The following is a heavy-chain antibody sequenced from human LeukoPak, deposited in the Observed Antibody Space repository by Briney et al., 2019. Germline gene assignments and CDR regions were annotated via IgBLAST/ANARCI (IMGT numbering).Heavy chain of an antibody. Sequence: GGSLRLSCAASGFTFSSYAMSWVRQAPGKGLEWVSAISGSGGSTYYADSVKGRFTISRDNSKNTLYLQMNSLRAEDTAVYYCAKDVLLWLGESHDAFDIWGQGTMVTVSS. CDR3: AKDVLLWLGESHDAFDI. CDR1: GFTFSSYA. J-gene: IGHJ3*02. V-gene: IGHV3-23*01. CDR2: ISGSGGST. D-gene: IGHD3-10*01.